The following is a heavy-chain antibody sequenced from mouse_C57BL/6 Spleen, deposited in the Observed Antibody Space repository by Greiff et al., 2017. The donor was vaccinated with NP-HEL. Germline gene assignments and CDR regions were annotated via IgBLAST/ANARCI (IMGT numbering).Heavy chain of an antibody. V-gene: IGHV5-17*01. CDR1: GFTFSDYG. CDR3: ARSTTVVAPHYAMDY. J-gene: IGHJ4*01. D-gene: IGHD1-1*01. CDR2: ISSGSSTI. Sequence: EVKLVESGGGLVKPGGSLKLSCAASGFTFSDYGMHWVRQAPEKGLEWVAYISSGSSTIYYADTVKGRFTISRDNAKNTLFLQMTSLRSEDTAMYYCARSTTVVAPHYAMDYWGQGTSVTVSS.